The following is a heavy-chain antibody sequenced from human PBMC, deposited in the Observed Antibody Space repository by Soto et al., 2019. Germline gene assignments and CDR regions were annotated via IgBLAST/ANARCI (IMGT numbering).Heavy chain of an antibody. CDR2: IYYSGST. J-gene: IGHJ4*02. Sequence: QVQLQESGPGLVKPSETLSLTCTVSGGSVSSGSYYWSWIRQPPGKGLEGIGYIYYSGSTNYNPSLKSRVTISVDTSKNQFSLKLSSVTAADTAVYYCARGGYSGYDFIFDYWGQGTLVTVSS. CDR1: GGSVSSGSYY. D-gene: IGHD5-12*01. CDR3: ARGGYSGYDFIFDY. V-gene: IGHV4-61*01.